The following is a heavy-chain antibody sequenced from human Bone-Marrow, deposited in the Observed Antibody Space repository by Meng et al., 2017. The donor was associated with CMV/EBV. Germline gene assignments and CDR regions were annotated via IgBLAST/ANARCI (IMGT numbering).Heavy chain of an antibody. CDR2: ISWNSGSI. Sequence: GGCMRLSCAVSGFIFADYAMHWVRQAPGKGLEWVSGISWNSGSIGYADSVKGRFTISRDNAKNSLYLQMNSLRAEDMALYYCAKDASYGSGSSPVDYWGQGTLVTVSS. CDR1: GFIFADYA. CDR3: AKDASYGSGSSPVDY. J-gene: IGHJ4*02. D-gene: IGHD3-10*01. V-gene: IGHV3-9*03.